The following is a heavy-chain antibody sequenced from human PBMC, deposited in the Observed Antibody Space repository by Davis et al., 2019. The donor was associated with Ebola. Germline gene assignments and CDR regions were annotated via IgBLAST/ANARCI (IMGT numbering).Heavy chain of an antibody. CDR2: ISSSSSTI. CDR3: ARRSSDILTGYIYYFDY. V-gene: IGHV3-48*02. CDR1: GFTFSSYS. Sequence: GESLKISCAASGFTFSSYSMNWVRQAPGKGLEWVSYISSSSSTIYYADSVKGRFTISRDNAKNSLYLQMNSLRDEDTAVYYCARRSSDILTGYIYYFDYWGQGTLVTVSS. D-gene: IGHD3-9*01. J-gene: IGHJ4*02.